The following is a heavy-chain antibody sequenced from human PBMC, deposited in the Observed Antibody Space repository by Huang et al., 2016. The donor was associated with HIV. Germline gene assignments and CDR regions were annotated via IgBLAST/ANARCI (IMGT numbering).Heavy chain of an antibody. CDR3: ARGSAGVLWFGEM. V-gene: IGHV3-30*04. J-gene: IGHJ4*02. CDR2: ISDDGSNQ. Sequence: QERLVESGGGVVQPGRSLRLSCAASGFTFSSYAMHWVPQAPGKGLEWVAVISDDGSNQHYVDSGKGRFTISRDNSKKMLYLQMNSLRMGDTAVYYCARGSAGVLWFGEMWGQGTLVTVSS. CDR1: GFTFSSYA. D-gene: IGHD3-10*01.